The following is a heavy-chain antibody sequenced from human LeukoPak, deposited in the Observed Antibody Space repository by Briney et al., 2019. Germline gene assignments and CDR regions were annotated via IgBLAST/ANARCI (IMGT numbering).Heavy chain of an antibody. CDR2: ISFDGSEE. V-gene: IGHV3-30*04. J-gene: IGHJ5*02. CDR1: RLTYNIYA. CDR3: ATAPPRLGDGLQYEHDH. D-gene: IGHD2-21*02. Sequence: GGSLRLSCAASRLTYNIYAIHWARQAPGKGLDWVAVISFDGSEEYYADSVKGRFTISRDNSKNTLYLQMNSLRPDDTAVYYCATAPPRLGDGLQYEHDHWGQGTLVTVSS.